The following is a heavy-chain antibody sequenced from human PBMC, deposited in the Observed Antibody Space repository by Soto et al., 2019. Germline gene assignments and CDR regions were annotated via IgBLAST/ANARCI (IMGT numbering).Heavy chain of an antibody. CDR2: ISTYNGNT. V-gene: IGHV1-18*01. Sequence: QVQLVQSGAEVKKPGASVKVSCKVSGYSFITYGVSWVRQAPGQGLDWMGWISTYNGNTKYAERLQGRVTMTTDTNTSTAYLELRSLRSDDTAVYSCARGPTDYHDNSGNSFLDYWGQGTLVTVSS. J-gene: IGHJ4*02. D-gene: IGHD3-22*01. CDR1: GYSFITYG. CDR3: ARGPTDYHDNSGNSFLDY.